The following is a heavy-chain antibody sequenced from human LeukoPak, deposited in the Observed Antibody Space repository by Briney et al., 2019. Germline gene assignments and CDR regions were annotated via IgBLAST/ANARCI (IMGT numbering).Heavy chain of an antibody. CDR3: ARDIPYFGVVPYYYYMDV. D-gene: IGHD3-3*01. V-gene: IGHV1-18*01. CDR2: ISAYNGNT. CDR1: GYTFTSYG. J-gene: IGHJ6*03. Sequence: GASVKVSCKASGYTFTSYGISWVRQAPGQGLEWMGWISAYNGNTSYAQKLQGRVTMTTDTSTSTAYMELRSLRSDDTAVYYCARDIPYFGVVPYYYYMDVWGKGTTVTVSS.